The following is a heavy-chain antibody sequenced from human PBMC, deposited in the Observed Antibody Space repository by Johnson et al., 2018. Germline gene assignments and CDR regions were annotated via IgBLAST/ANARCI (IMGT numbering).Heavy chain of an antibody. V-gene: IGHV4-39*01. J-gene: IGHJ3*02. D-gene: IGHD2-2*01. CDR1: GGSISSSSFY. CDR2: FYYSGGT. Sequence: QVRLQESGPGLVKPSETLSLTCTVSGGSISSSSFYWGWIRQPPGKGLEWIGNFYYSGGTYYNPSLKSRVPISVDTSKNKLSLTLNSWTAADTAMYFCASPRKTGYLDAFDIWGQGTMGTVSS. CDR3: ASPRKTGYLDAFDI.